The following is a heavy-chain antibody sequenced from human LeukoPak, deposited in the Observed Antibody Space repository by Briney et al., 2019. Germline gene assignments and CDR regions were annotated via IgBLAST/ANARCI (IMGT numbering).Heavy chain of an antibody. V-gene: IGHV3-48*03. Sequence: EGSPRLSCAASGFTFSSYEMNWVRQAPGKGLEWVSYISSSGSTIYYADSVKGRFTISRDNAKNSLYLQMNSLRAEDTAVYYCARPSTYCGGDCSLDYWGQGTLVTVSS. D-gene: IGHD2-21*02. CDR2: ISSSGSTI. J-gene: IGHJ4*02. CDR1: GFTFSSYE. CDR3: ARPSTYCGGDCSLDY.